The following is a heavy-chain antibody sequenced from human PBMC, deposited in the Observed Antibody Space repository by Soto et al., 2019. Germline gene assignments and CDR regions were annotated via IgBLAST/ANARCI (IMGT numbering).Heavy chain of an antibody. CDR1: GFNFSSYG. D-gene: IGHD3-3*01. V-gene: IGHV3-21*03. CDR2: ISSSSSTYI. CDR3: ARYYDFWSGYYFADY. Sequence: PGGSLRLSCAASGFNFSSYGMNWVRQAPGKGLEWVSFISSSSSTYIYYADSLKGRFTISRDKAKNSLYLQMDSLRAEDTALYYCARYYDFWSGYYFADYWGQGTLVTVSS. J-gene: IGHJ4*02.